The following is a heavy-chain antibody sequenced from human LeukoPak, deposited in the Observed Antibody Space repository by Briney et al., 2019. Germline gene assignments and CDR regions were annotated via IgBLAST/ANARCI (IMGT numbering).Heavy chain of an antibody. CDR1: GFTFSNHA. D-gene: IGHD3-3*01. V-gene: IGHV3-23*01. CDR3: VRNDTSGVGLDY. CDR2: ISDRGTSI. J-gene: IGHJ4*02. Sequence: PGESLRLSCAASGFTFSNHAMTWVRQAPGKRLEWVSNISDRGTSINYAVSVKGRFSISRDNAKNTLYLQMNSLRDEDTAVYYCVRNDTSGVGLDYWGQGSLVTVSS.